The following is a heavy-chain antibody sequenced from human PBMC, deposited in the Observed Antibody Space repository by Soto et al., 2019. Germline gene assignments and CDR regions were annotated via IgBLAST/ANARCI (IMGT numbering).Heavy chain of an antibody. CDR1: GGSISSGGYS. CDR2: IYHSGRT. CDR3: ARAGGLGAVAADY. Sequence: QLQLQESGSGLVKPSQTLSLTCAVSGGSISSGGYSWSWIRQPPGKGLEWIGYIYHSGRTYYNPSFTSRVTISVDRSMNQFSLKMSSLTAADTAVYYCARAGGLGAVAADYWGQGTLVTVSS. D-gene: IGHD6-19*01. V-gene: IGHV4-30-2*01. J-gene: IGHJ4*02.